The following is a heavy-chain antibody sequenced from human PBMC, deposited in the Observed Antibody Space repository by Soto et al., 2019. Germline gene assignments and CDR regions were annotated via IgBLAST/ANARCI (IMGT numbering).Heavy chain of an antibody. V-gene: IGHV3-23*01. CDR1: GFTFSSYA. D-gene: IGHD3-22*01. CDR2: ISGSGGST. CDR3: AKDPLKYYDSSGYWDNWFDP. Sequence: LRLSCAASGFTFSSYAMSWVRQAPGKGLEWVSAISGSGGSTYYADSVKGRFTISRDNSKNTLYLQMNSLRAEDTAVYYCAKDPLKYYDSSGYWDNWFDPWGQGTLVTVSS. J-gene: IGHJ5*02.